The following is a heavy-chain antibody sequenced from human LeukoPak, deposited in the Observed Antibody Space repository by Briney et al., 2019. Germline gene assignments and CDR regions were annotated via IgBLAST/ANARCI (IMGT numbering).Heavy chain of an antibody. CDR3: ASDILTGYYGAYFDY. CDR2: ISGSGGST. CDR1: GFSFSTYA. V-gene: IGHV3-23*01. J-gene: IGHJ4*02. D-gene: IGHD3-9*01. Sequence: GGSLRLSCAASGFSFSTYAMSWVRQAPGKGLEWVSGISGSGGSTYYADSVKGRFTISRDNSKNTLYLQMNSLRAEDTALYCCASDILTGYYGAYFDYWGQGTLVTVSS.